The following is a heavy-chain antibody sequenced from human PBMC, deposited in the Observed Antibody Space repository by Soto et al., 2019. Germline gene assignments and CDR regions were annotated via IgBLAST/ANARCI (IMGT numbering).Heavy chain of an antibody. V-gene: IGHV1-69*06. CDR3: ARGGPVIIPAATNWFDP. Sequence: QVQLVQSGAEVKKPGSSVKVSCKSSGGGFNSYSISWVRQAPGQGLEWMGVIIPIFSTPTYAQKFQGRVTITADKSTSTAYMEVSRLTSEDTAVYYCARGGPVIIPAATNWFDPWGQGTLVTVSS. CDR1: GGGFNSYS. D-gene: IGHD6-25*01. J-gene: IGHJ5*02. CDR2: IIPIFSTP.